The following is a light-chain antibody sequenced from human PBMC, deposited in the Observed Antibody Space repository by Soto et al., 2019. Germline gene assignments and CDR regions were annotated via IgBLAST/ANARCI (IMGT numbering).Light chain of an antibody. Sequence: DIQMAQSPSSVSASVVDRVTITCRASQGISSWLAWYQQKKGKAPKILIYAASSLQSGVPSRFRGSRSGTDFTLPISSLQPEDFETYYCQQANSFPITFGQGTRLEIK. CDR2: AAS. CDR3: QQANSFPIT. V-gene: IGKV1-12*01. J-gene: IGKJ5*01. CDR1: QGISSW.